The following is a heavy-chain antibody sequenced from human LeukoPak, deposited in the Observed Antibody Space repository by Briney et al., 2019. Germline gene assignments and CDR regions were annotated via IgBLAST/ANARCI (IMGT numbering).Heavy chain of an antibody. V-gene: IGHV4-34*01. D-gene: IGHD2-15*01. Sequence: SETLSLTCAVYGGSFSGYYWSWIRQPPGKGLEWIGEINHRGITNYNPSLTSRVTISVDTSKNQFFLKLSSVTAADTAVYYCARVVVVAAGWFDPWGQGTLVTVSS. CDR2: INHRGIT. CDR3: ARVVVVAAGWFDP. CDR1: GGSFSGYY. J-gene: IGHJ5*02.